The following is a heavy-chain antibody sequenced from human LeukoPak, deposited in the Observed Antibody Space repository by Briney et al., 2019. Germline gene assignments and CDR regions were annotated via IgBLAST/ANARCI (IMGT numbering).Heavy chain of an antibody. CDR3: ARRAGDYSHPYDY. CDR1: GLTVSSNC. Sequence: GGSLRLSCAASGLTVSSNCMSWVRQAPGKGLEWVSFIYSGCSTYYTDSVKGRFTISRDNSKNTLYLQMTSLRAEDTAVYYCARRAGDYSHPYDYWGQGILVTVSS. J-gene: IGHJ4*02. D-gene: IGHD3-22*01. V-gene: IGHV3-53*01. CDR2: IYSGCST.